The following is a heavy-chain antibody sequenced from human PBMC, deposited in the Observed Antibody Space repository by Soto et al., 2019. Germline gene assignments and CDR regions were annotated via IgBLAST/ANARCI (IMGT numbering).Heavy chain of an antibody. J-gene: IGHJ6*02. Sequence: QVQLVESGGGVVQPGRSLRLSCAASGFTFSSYAMHWVRQAPGKGLEWVAVISYDGSNKYYADSVKGRFTISRDNSKNTLYLQMNSLRAEDTAVYYCASRYGMDVWGQGTTVTVSS. CDR2: ISYDGSNK. CDR3: ASRYGMDV. CDR1: GFTFSSYA. V-gene: IGHV3-30-3*01.